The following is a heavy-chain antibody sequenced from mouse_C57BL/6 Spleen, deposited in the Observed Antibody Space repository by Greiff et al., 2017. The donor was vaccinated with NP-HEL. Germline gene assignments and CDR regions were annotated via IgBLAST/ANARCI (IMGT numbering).Heavy chain of an antibody. CDR1: GYTFTSYW. D-gene: IGHD4-1*01. Sequence: QVQLQQPGAELVKPGASVKMSCKASGYTFTSYWITWVKPRPGPGLEWIGDRYPGSGRTNYNEKFKSKATLTVDTSSSTAYMQLSSLTSEDSAVYHCARRTGTGYLDYWGQGTTLTVSS. V-gene: IGHV1-55*01. J-gene: IGHJ2*01. CDR3: ARRTGTGYLDY. CDR2: RYPGSGRT.